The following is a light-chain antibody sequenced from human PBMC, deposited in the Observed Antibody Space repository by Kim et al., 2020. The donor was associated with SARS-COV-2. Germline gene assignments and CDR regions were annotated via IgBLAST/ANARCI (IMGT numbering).Light chain of an antibody. CDR1: QSVSSN. J-gene: IGKJ4*01. V-gene: IGKV3-15*01. CDR2: GAS. Sequence: EIVMTQSPATLSVSPGERATLSCRASQSVSSNLAWYQQKPGQAPRLLIYGASTRATGIPARFSGSGSGTEFTLTISSLQSEDFAVYYCQQYNNSPPLTFGGRSKVDIK. CDR3: QQYNNSPPLT.